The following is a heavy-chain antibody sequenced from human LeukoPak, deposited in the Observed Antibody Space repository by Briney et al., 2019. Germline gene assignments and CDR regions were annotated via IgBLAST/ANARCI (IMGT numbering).Heavy chain of an antibody. CDR3: ARDATSEWELLN. V-gene: IGHV1-2*02. D-gene: IGHD1-26*01. CDR2: INPNSGGT. CDR1: GYTFTGYY. Sequence: ASVKVSCKASGYTFTGYYIHWVRQAPGQGLEWMGWINPNSGGTNYAQKFQGRVTMTRDTSISTAYMELSRLTSDDTAVYYCARDATSEWELLNWGQGTLVTVSS. J-gene: IGHJ4*02.